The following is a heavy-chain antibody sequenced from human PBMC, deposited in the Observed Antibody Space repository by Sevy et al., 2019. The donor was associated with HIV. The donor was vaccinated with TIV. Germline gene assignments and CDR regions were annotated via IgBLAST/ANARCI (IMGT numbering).Heavy chain of an antibody. CDR1: GFTFSSYS. D-gene: IGHD3-10*01. CDR3: ARDYGSGSYYIDY. J-gene: IGHJ4*02. CDR2: ISSSSSYI. V-gene: IGHV3-21*01. Sequence: GGSLRLSCAASGFTFSSYSMKWVRQAPGKGLEWVSSISSSSSYIYYADSVKGRFTISRDNAKNSLYLQMNSLRAEDTAVYYCARDYGSGSYYIDYWGQGTLVTVSS.